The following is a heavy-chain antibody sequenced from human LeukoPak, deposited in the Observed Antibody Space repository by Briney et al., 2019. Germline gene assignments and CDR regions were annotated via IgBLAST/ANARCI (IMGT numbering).Heavy chain of an antibody. J-gene: IGHJ4*02. CDR2: INPNSGGT. Sequence: PTASLKVSCKASGYTFTGYYMHWVRHAPGQGLEWMAWINPNSGGTNYAQKFQGTVTMTRDTSISTAYMELSRLRSEDTAVYYCARDGPEATPLLYWGQGTLVTVSS. V-gene: IGHV1-2*02. CDR1: GYTFTGYY. CDR3: ARDGPEATPLLY. D-gene: IGHD5-12*01.